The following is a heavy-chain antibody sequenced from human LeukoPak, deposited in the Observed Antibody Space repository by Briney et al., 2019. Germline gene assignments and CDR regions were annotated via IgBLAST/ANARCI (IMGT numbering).Heavy chain of an antibody. CDR3: ARDRDILTGYYNVRWFDP. D-gene: IGHD3-9*01. J-gene: IGHJ5*02. V-gene: IGHV1-8*03. CDR1: GYTFTSYD. CDR2: MNPNSGNT. Sequence: ASVKVSCKASGYTFTSYDINWVRQATGQGLEWMGWMNPNSGNTGYAQKSQGRVTITRNTSISTAYMELSSLRSEDTAVYYCARDRDILTGYYNVRWFDPWGQGTLATVSS.